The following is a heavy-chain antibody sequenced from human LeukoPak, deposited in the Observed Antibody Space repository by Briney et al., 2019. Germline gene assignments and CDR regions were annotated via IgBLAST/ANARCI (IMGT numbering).Heavy chain of an antibody. CDR2: IYSGGIT. V-gene: IGHV3-53*01. J-gene: IGHJ4*02. CDR1: GFTVSSNY. D-gene: IGHD4-17*01. CDR3: ARDFVDGDADY. Sequence: GGSLRLSCTASGFTVSSNYMSWVRQAPGKGLEWVSVIYSGGITYYADSVKGRFTISRDNSKNTLYLQTNSLRAEDTAVYYCARDFVDGDADYWGQGTLVTVSS.